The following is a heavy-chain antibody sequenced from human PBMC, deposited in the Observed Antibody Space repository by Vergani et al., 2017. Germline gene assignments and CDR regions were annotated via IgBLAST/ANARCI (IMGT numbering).Heavy chain of an antibody. CDR2: IKSDGRT. CDR3: TRSECSGTTCYGHYFDL. CDR1: GFRVTTYY. J-gene: IGHJ4*01. D-gene: IGHD2-15*01. Sequence: VELLESGGGLAQPGGSLRVSCSASGFRVTTYYMSWVRQAPGKGLEWVSVIKSDGRTSYAESVSGRFTISRDTSRNAVYLQMNILRVEDPGVYYCTRSECSGTTCYGHYFDLWGHGILVTVSS. V-gene: IGHV3-66*02.